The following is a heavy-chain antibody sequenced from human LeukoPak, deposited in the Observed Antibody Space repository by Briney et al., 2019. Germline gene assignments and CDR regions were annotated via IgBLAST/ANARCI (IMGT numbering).Heavy chain of an antibody. CDR1: GNSISSYY. J-gene: IGHJ4*02. V-gene: IGHV4-4*07. Sequence: PSETLSLTCTVSGNSISSYYWSWIRQPAGKGLEWIGRIYTSGSTNYNPSLKSRVTISVDASKNQFSLKLSSVTAADTAVYYCARDGGVGCSGGSCYVGWGQGTLVTVSS. CDR3: ARDGGVGCSGGSCYVG. CDR2: IYTSGST. D-gene: IGHD2-15*01.